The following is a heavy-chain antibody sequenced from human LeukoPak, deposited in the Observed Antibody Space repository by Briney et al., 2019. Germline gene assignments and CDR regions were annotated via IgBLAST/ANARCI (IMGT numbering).Heavy chain of an antibody. V-gene: IGHV4-39*01. D-gene: IGHD3-3*01. CDR3: ARTALRPRKNDFWSGYYGSSQKIFDY. Sequence: SETLSLTCTVSGGSISSSSYYWGWIRQPPGKGLEWIGSIYYSGSTYYNPSLKSRVTISVDTSKNQFSLKLSSVTAADTAVYYCARTALRPRKNDFWSGYYGSSQKIFDYWGQGTLVTVSS. J-gene: IGHJ4*02. CDR2: IYYSGST. CDR1: GGSISSSSYY.